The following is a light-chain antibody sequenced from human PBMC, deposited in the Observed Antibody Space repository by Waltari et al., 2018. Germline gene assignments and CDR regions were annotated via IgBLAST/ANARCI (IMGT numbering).Light chain of an antibody. CDR1: QSVLYRSDNKNY. CDR3: QQYYSSPVT. CDR2: WAS. Sequence: DIVMTQSPDSLAVSLGERATINCKSSQSVLYRSDNKNYLGWYQQKPGLPPKLLIYWASTRESGVPDRFSGSGSGTDFTLTISSLQAEDVAVYYCQQYYSSPVTFGQGTR. V-gene: IGKV4-1*01. J-gene: IGKJ5*01.